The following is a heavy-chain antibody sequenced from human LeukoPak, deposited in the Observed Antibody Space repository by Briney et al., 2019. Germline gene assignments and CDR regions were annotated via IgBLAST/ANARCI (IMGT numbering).Heavy chain of an antibody. D-gene: IGHD3-9*01. CDR1: GYTLTSYG. V-gene: IGHV1-69*04. Sequence: ASVKFSCKASGYTLTSYGIGWVRQAPGQGLEWRGRIIPILGIANNAQKFQGRVTITADKSTSTAYMELSSLRSEDTAVYYCSRETTVHYDILTGYYDPLDDAFDIWGQGTMVTVSS. J-gene: IGHJ3*02. CDR2: IIPILGIA. CDR3: SRETTVHYDILTGYYDPLDDAFDI.